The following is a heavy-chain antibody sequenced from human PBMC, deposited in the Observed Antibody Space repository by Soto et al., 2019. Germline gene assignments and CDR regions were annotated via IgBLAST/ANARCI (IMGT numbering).Heavy chain of an antibody. CDR2: IIPIFGTA. J-gene: IGHJ5*02. CDR1: GGTFSSYA. CDR3: ARDRGERDALDP. D-gene: IGHD1-26*01. Sequence: SVKVSCKASGGTFSSYAISWVRQAPGQGLEWMGGIIPIFGTANYAQKFQGRVTITADESTSTAYMELSSLRSEDTAVYYCARDRGERDALDPWGQGTLVTVSS. V-gene: IGHV1-69*13.